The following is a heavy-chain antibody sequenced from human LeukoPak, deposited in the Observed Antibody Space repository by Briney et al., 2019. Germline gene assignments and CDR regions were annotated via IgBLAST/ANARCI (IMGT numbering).Heavy chain of an antibody. CDR2: ISTYNGNK. CDR1: GYTFTSYG. V-gene: IGHV1-18*01. J-gene: IGHJ4*02. D-gene: IGHD5-12*01. Sequence: GASVKVSCKASGYTFTSYGINWVRQAPGQGLEWMAWISTYNGNKNYAQKLQGRVTMTTDTSTSTAYMELRSLRSDDTAVYYCARDDALVATGSFDYWGQGTLVTVSS. CDR3: ARDDALVATGSFDY.